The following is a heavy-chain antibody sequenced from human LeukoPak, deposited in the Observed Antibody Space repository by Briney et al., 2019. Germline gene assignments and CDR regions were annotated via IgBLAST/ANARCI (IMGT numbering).Heavy chain of an antibody. J-gene: IGHJ6*02. CDR2: IYYSGST. V-gene: IGHV4-59*01. D-gene: IGHD5-12*01. CDR1: GGSISSYY. CDR3: ARLTSGYDFSEFYGMDV. Sequence: SETLSLTCTVSGGSISSYYWSWIRQPPGKGLEWIGYIYYSGSTNYNPSLKSRVTISVDTSKNQFSLKLSSVTAADTAVYYCARLTSGYDFSEFYGMDVWGQGTTVTVSS.